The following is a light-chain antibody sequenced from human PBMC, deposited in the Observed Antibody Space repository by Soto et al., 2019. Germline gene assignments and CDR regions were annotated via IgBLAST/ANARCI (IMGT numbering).Light chain of an antibody. CDR1: QFVSSTY. Sequence: VVWAPSPRTMSFSPGTRVPLSWRASQFVSSTYLAWYQQRPGQAPRLLIYGASSRATGIPDRFSGGGSETDFTLTISRLESEDSAVYYCQQYGISPFTFGGGTKVAI. CDR3: QQYGISPFT. V-gene: IGKV3-20*01. J-gene: IGKJ4*01. CDR2: GAS.